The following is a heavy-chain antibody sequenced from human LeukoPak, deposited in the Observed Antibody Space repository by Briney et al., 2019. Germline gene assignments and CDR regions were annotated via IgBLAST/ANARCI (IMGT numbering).Heavy chain of an antibody. J-gene: IGHJ6*03. Sequence: QPGGSLRLSCEGSGFTFSNYWMGWVRQAPGKGLQWVANIKTDGSEKYYVDSVKGRFTISRDNSKNTLYLQMNSLRAEDTAVYYCAKDGGIVGATTTPWDYYYYMDVWGKGTTVTVSS. CDR3: AKDGGIVGATTTPWDYYYYMDV. CDR1: GFTFSNYW. CDR2: IKTDGSEK. V-gene: IGHV3-7*01. D-gene: IGHD1-26*01.